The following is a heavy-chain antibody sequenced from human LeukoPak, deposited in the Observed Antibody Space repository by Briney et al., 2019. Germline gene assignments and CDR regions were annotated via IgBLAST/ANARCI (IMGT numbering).Heavy chain of an antibody. D-gene: IGHD3-16*01. Sequence: SETLSLTCTVSGYSISSGYYWGWIRQPPGKGLEWIGSIYHSGSTYYNPSLKSRVTISVDTSKNQFSLKLSSVTAADTAVYYCARDTYDNEDNWFDPWGQGTLVTVSS. CDR3: ARDTYDNEDNWFDP. CDR2: IYHSGST. CDR1: GYSISSGYY. V-gene: IGHV4-38-2*02. J-gene: IGHJ5*02.